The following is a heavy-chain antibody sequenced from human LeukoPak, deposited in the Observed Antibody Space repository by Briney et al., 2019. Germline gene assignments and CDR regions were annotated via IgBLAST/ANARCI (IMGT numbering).Heavy chain of an antibody. V-gene: IGHV1-2*02. CDR2: INPNSGGT. D-gene: IGHD3-22*01. CDR1: GYTFTGYY. J-gene: IGHJ4*02. Sequence: SVKVSCKASGYTFTGYYMHWVRQAPGQGLEWMGWINPNSGGTNYAQKFQGRVTMTRDTSISTAYMELSRLRSDDTAVYYCATTPDYYDSSGDYWGQGTLVTVSS. CDR3: ATTPDYYDSSGDY.